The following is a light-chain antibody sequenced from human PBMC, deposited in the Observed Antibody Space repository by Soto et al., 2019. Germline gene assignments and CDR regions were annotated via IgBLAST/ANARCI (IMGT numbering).Light chain of an antibody. V-gene: IGKV1-5*01. Sequence: DIQMHQSPSTLSASVGDSVTITCRASQSISSWLAWYQQKPGKAPKLLIYDASSLESGVPSRFSGSGSGTEFTLTISSLQPDDLATYYCQQYNSYSPWTFGQGTKVDIK. CDR2: DAS. CDR3: QQYNSYSPWT. J-gene: IGKJ1*01. CDR1: QSISSW.